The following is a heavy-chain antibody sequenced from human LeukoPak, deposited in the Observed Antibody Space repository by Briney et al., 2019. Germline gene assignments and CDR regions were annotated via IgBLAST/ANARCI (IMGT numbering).Heavy chain of an antibody. CDR3: AKDLGDWGSLDY. D-gene: IGHD7-27*01. V-gene: IGHV3-23*01. CDR1: GFTFSSYA. CDR2: ISGSGGST. Sequence: GGSLRLSCAASGFTFSSYAMSWVRQAPGKGLEWVSAISGSGGSTYYADSVKGRFTISRDNSKNTPYLQMNSLRAEDTAVYYCAKDLGDWGSLDYWGQGTLVTVSS. J-gene: IGHJ4*02.